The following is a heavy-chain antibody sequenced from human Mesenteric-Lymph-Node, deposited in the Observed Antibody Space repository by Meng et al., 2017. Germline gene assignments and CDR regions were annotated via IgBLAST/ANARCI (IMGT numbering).Heavy chain of an antibody. CDR1: GFTFSSYE. CDR3: SRDAWGSGNYQLGGYFDY. J-gene: IGHJ4*02. D-gene: IGHD3-10*01. CDR2: ISANGNTI. Sequence: GESLKISCVASGFTFSSYEMNWVRQAPGKGLEWLSHISANGNTIFYADSAMGRFTISRDNAKNSLSLLMNSLRAEDTAVYYCSRDAWGSGNYQLGGYFDYWAQGTLVTVSS. V-gene: IGHV3-48*03.